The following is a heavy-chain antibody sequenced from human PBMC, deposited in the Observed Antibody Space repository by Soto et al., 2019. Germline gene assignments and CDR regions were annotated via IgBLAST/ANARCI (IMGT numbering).Heavy chain of an antibody. CDR2: IYSGGST. Sequence: PGGSLRLSCAASGFTVSSNCMSWVRQAPGKGLEWVSVIYSGGSTYYADSVKGRFTISRDNSKNTLYLQMSSLRAEDTAVYYCARDIVVVPAAAPNHYYYYGMDVWGQGTTVTVSS. CDR3: ARDIVVVPAAAPNHYYYYGMDV. D-gene: IGHD2-2*01. J-gene: IGHJ6*02. CDR1: GFTVSSNC. V-gene: IGHV3-53*01.